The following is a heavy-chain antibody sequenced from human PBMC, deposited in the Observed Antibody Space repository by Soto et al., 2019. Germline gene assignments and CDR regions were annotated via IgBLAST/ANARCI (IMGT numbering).Heavy chain of an antibody. J-gene: IGHJ3*02. CDR3: ARDDATVTTRYAFDI. D-gene: IGHD4-17*01. V-gene: IGHV3-33*01. CDR1: GFTFSSYG. Sequence: QVQLVESGGGVVQPGRSLRLSCAASGFTFSSYGMHWVRQAPGKGLEWVAVIWYDGSNKYYADSVKGRFTISRDNSKNTLYLQMNSLRAEDTAVYYCARDDATVTTRYAFDIWGQGTMVTVSS. CDR2: IWYDGSNK.